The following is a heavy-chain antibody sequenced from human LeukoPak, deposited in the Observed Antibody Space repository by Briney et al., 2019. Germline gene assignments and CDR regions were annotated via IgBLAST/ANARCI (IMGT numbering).Heavy chain of an antibody. D-gene: IGHD2-2*01. CDR1: GYTFTLNY. J-gene: IGHJ4*02. CDR3: ARDGTSTDDY. Sequence: ASVKVSFKASGYTFTLNYMHWVRQAPGQGLEWMGIINPRGGSTTYAQKFQGRFTVTTDSSTSTAYMELRNLRSDDTAVYYCARDGTSTDDYWGQGTLVTVSS. V-gene: IGHV1-46*01. CDR2: INPRGGST.